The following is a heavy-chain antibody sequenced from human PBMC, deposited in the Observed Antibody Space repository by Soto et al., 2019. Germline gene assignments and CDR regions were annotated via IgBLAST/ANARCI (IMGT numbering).Heavy chain of an antibody. CDR2: INAGNGNT. Sequence: QVQLVQSGAEVKKPGASVKVSCKASGYTFTSYAMHWVRQAPGPRLEWMGWINAGNGNTKYSQKFQGRVTITRDTSASTAYMELSSLRSEDTAVYYCARARRGYSGYDLGYWGQGTLVTVSS. D-gene: IGHD5-12*01. J-gene: IGHJ4*02. CDR3: ARARRGYSGYDLGY. CDR1: GYTFTSYA. V-gene: IGHV1-3*01.